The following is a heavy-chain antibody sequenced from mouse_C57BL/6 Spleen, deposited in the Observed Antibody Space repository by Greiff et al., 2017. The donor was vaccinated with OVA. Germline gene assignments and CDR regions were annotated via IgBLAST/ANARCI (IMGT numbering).Heavy chain of an antibody. V-gene: IGHV1-4*01. D-gene: IGHD1-1*01. CDR2: INPSSGYT. Sequence: VQLQQSGAELARPGASVKMSCKASGYTFTSYTMHWVKQRPGQGLEWIGYINPSSGYTKYNQKFKDKATLTADTSSSTAYLQLSSLTSDDSAVDYCAGLYYYDSSYDAMDYWGQGTSVTVSS. J-gene: IGHJ4*01. CDR1: GYTFTSYT. CDR3: AGLYYYDSSYDAMDY.